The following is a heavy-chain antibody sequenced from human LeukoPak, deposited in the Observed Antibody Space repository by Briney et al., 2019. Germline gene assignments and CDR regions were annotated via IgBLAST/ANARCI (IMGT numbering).Heavy chain of an antibody. CDR1: GGSISSSSYY. CDR2: IYYSGST. D-gene: IGHD2-15*01. CDR3: ARHGGTMFQH. J-gene: IGHJ1*01. Sequence: PSETLSLTCTVSGGSISSSSYYLGWIRQPPGKGLEWIGSIYYSGSTYYNPSLKSRVTISVDTSKNQFSLKLSSVTAADTAVYYCARHGGTMFQHWGQGTLVTVSS. V-gene: IGHV4-39*01.